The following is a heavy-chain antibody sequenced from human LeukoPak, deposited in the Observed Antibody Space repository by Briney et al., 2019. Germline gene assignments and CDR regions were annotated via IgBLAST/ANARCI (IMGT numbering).Heavy chain of an antibody. Sequence: GGSLRLSCAASGFTFSSYAMHWVRQAPGKGLEYVSAISSNGGSTYYANSVKGRFTISRDNSKNTLYLQMGSLRAEDMAVYYCARDYDILTGFDYWGQGTLVTVSS. CDR2: ISSNGGST. V-gene: IGHV3-64*01. CDR3: ARDYDILTGFDY. CDR1: GFTFSSYA. D-gene: IGHD3-9*01. J-gene: IGHJ4*02.